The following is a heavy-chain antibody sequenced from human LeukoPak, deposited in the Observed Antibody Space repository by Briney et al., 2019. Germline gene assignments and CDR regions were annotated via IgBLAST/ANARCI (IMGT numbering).Heavy chain of an antibody. CDR1: GGSISSYY. D-gene: IGHD2/OR15-2a*01. Sequence: SETLSLTCTVSGGSISSYYWSWIRQPPGKGLEWIGYIYYSGSTNYNPSLKSRVTISVDTSKNQFSLKLSSVTAADTAVSYCARGFYYKGEAFDTGAKGTRVTVSS. V-gene: IGHV4-59*01. J-gene: IGHJ3*02. CDR2: IYYSGST. CDR3: ARGFYYKGEAFDT.